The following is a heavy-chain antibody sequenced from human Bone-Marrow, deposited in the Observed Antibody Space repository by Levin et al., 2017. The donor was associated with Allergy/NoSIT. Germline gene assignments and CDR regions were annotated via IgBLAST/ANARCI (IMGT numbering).Heavy chain of an antibody. J-gene: IGHJ4*02. V-gene: IGHV4-31*03. CDR1: GGSIRSGGYY. CDR3: ARKSLTGTTFDS. Sequence: SETLSLTCTVSGGSIRSGGYYWSWIRQHPGKGLEWIGYSYSTESSYYNPSLKSRVTMSVDTSQNQFSLKVTSVTAADTAIYYCARKSLTGTTFDSWGQGTLVTVPS. CDR2: SYSTESS. D-gene: IGHD1-7*01.